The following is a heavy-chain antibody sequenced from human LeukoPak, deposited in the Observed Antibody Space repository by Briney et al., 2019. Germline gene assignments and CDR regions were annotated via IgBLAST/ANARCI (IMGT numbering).Heavy chain of an antibody. J-gene: IGHJ6*02. CDR1: GFTFDDYA. D-gene: IGHD2-15*01. CDR2: ISWNSGSI. Sequence: GGSLRLSCAASGFTFDDYAMHWVRQAPGKGLEWVSGISWNSGSIGYADSVKGRFTISRDNAENSLYLQMNSLRAEDTALYYCAKDMGWDIVVVVAATRGYGMDVWGQGTTVTVSS. V-gene: IGHV3-9*01. CDR3: AKDMGWDIVVVVAATRGYGMDV.